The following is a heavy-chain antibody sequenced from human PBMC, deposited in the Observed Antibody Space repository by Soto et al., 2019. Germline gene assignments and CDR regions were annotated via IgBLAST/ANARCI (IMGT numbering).Heavy chain of an antibody. CDR1: GFTVSSNY. Sequence: GGSLRLSCAASGFTVSSNYMSWVRQAPGKGLEWVSVIYSGGSTYYADSVKGRFTISRDNSKNTLYLQMNSLRAEDTAVYYCARDIITAAGKDYWGQGTLVTVSS. J-gene: IGHJ4*02. D-gene: IGHD6-13*01. CDR2: IYSGGST. V-gene: IGHV3-66*01. CDR3: ARDIITAAGKDY.